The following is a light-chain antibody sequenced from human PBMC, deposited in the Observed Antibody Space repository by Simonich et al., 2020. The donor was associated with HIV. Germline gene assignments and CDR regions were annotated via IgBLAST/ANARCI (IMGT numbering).Light chain of an antibody. V-gene: IGLV1-40*01. Sequence: QSVLTQPPSVSGAPGQRVPISCTGRSSNNGAGYDVHLYQPIPGTAPKLLISATTNRPSGVPDRFSGSKSGTSASLAITGLQAEDEADYYCQSYDSSLSGWVFGGGTKLTVL. CDR1: SSNNGAGYD. J-gene: IGLJ3*02. CDR3: QSYDSSLSGWV. CDR2: ATT.